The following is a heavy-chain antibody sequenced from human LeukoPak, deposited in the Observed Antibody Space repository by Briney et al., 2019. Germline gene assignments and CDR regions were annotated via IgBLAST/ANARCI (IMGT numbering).Heavy chain of an antibody. CDR2: IYYSGST. J-gene: IGHJ4*02. V-gene: IGHV4-39*01. CDR1: GGSISSSSYY. D-gene: IGHD6-19*01. Sequence: SETLSLTCTVSGGSISSSSYYWGWIRQPPGKGLEWIGSIYYSGSTYYNPSLKSRVTISVDTSKNQFSLKLSSVTAAGTAVYYCARRNAVAATGDYWGQGTLVTVSS. CDR3: ARRNAVAATGDY.